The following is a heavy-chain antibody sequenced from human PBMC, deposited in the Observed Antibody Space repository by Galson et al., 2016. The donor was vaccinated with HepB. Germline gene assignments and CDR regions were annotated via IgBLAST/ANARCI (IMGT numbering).Heavy chain of an antibody. J-gene: IGHJ6*02. CDR1: GGTFSSYA. D-gene: IGHD2-2*01. CDR3: ARTHYDCSNNNCYLPDYYYYGMDV. CDR2: IIPILGIA. Sequence: SVKVSCKASGGTFSSYAISWVRQAPGPGLEWMGGIIPILGIANYAQKFRGRVTITADKSTSTAYMELISLRSEDTAVYYCARTHYDCSNNNCYLPDYYYYGMDVWGQGTTVTVSS. V-gene: IGHV1-69*10.